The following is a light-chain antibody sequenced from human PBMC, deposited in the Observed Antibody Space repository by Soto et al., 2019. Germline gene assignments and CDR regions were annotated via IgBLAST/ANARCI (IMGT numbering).Light chain of an antibody. V-gene: IGKV1-39*01. J-gene: IGKJ2*01. CDR3: KQSYSTPYT. Sequence: DIQMTQSPSSLSASVGDRVTITCRASQSISSYLNWYQQKPGKAPKLLIYAASSLQSGVPSRFSGSGSATDFTLTISSLQPEEFTTYYCKQSYSTPYTFCQGTKLEIK. CDR2: AAS. CDR1: QSISSY.